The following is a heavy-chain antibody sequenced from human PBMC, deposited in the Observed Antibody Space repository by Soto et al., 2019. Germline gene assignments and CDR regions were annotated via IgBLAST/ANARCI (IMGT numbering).Heavy chain of an antibody. D-gene: IGHD6-6*01. Sequence: GGSMRLSCVVPEVIFRSSAMSWVRQAPGQGLEWVAAISASGGDTSYADFVKGRFTISRDNSKNTLYLQMSSLRAEDTAVYYCARVRVSIAARPVPYYFDYWGQGTLVTVSS. CDR1: EVIFRSSA. CDR2: ISASGGDT. J-gene: IGHJ4*02. CDR3: ARVRVSIAARPVPYYFDY. V-gene: IGHV3-23*01.